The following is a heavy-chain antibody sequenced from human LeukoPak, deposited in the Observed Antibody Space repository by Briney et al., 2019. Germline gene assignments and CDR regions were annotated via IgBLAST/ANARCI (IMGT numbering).Heavy chain of an antibody. CDR1: GLTVSSNY. CDR2: IYYSGST. CDR3: ARRIDYGDYDWFDP. V-gene: IGHV4-59*02. D-gene: IGHD4-17*01. Sequence: PGGSLRLSCAASGLTVSSNYMSWVRQAPGKGLEWIGYIYYSGSTNYNPSLKSRVTISVDTSKNQFSLKLSSVTAADTAVYYCARRIDYGDYDWFDPWGQGTLVTVSS. J-gene: IGHJ5*02.